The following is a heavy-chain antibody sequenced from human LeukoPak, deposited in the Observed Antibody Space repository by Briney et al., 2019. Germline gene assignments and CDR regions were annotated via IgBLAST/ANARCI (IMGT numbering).Heavy chain of an antibody. CDR3: ARDRWVGITMIRGLDY. J-gene: IGHJ4*02. CDR1: GGSISSSSYY. V-gene: IGHV4-39*07. CDR2: IYYSGST. D-gene: IGHD3-10*01. Sequence: SETLSLTCTVSGGSISSSSYYWGWIRQPPGKGLEWIGSIYYSGSTYYNPSLKSRVTISVDTSKNQFSLKLGSVTAADTAVYYCARDRWVGITMIRGLDYWGQGTLVTVSS.